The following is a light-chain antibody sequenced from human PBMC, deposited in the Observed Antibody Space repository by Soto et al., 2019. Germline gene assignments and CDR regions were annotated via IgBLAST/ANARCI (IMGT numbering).Light chain of an antibody. J-gene: IGKJ2*01. V-gene: IGKV4-1*01. CDR1: QSVLDSSTNKNY. CDR3: QQYYETPHT. CDR2: WAS. Sequence: DIVMTQSPDSLAVSLGERATINCTSSQSVLDSSTNKNYLSWYHQKPGQPPQLLIHWASIRESGVPDRFSGSGSRTDFTLPISSLQAEDVAIYYCQQYYETPHTFGLGTKLEIK.